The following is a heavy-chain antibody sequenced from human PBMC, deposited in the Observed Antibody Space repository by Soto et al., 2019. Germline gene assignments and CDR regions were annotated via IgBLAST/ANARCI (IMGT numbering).Heavy chain of an antibody. CDR3: AGAVEVVTLPFDY. CDR1: GASISSGDYF. V-gene: IGHV4-30-4*01. J-gene: IGHJ4*02. Sequence: PSETLSLTCTVSGASISSGDYFWSWIRQSPGKGLEWIGYIYDSGSSYYNPSLQSRVTMSVDTSKNQFSLKLSSVTAADTAVYYCAGAVEVVTLPFDYWGQGTLVTVSS. CDR2: IYDSGSS. D-gene: IGHD2-15*01.